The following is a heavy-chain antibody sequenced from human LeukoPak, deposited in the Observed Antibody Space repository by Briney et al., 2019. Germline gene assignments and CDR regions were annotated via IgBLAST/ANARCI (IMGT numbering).Heavy chain of an antibody. CDR2: IRFDGTDK. J-gene: IGHJ3*02. V-gene: IGHV3-7*03. D-gene: IGHD5-12*01. CDR3: AKAPRPLLYSGYDMGDAFDI. Sequence: PGGSLRLSCAASGFTFDNYWMNWVRQAPGKGLEWVANIRFDGTDKYYVDSVKGRFTISRDNAKNSLYLQMNSLRAEDTALYYCAKAPRPLLYSGYDMGDAFDIWGQGTMVTVSS. CDR1: GFTFDNYW.